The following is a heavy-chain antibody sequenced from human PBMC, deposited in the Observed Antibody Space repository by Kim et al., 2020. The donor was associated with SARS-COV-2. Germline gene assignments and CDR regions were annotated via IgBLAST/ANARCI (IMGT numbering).Heavy chain of an antibody. V-gene: IGHV3-53*01. CDR3: ARGSRPRREFDF. J-gene: IGHJ5*01. D-gene: IGHD6-25*01. CDR2: IFFAGGT. CDR1: GFTVSSNY. Sequence: GGSLRLSCTASGFTVSSNYMTWVRQAPGKGLEWVSVIFFAGGTYYADSVQGRFTISRDNSKNTVYLQMNSLRSEDTAVYYCARGSRPRREFDFWVQGTLV.